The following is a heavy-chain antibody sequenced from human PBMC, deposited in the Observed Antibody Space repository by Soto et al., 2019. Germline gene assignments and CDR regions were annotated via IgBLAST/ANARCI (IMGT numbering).Heavy chain of an antibody. CDR2: IIPILGIA. CDR1: GGTFSSYT. J-gene: IGHJ4*02. D-gene: IGHD4-17*01. Sequence: QVQLVQSGAEVKKPGSSVKVSCKASGGTFSSYTISWVRQAPGQGLEWMGRIIPILGIANYAQKFQGRVTITADKPTSTAYMELSSLRSEDTAVYYCARGQRGYGGDYWGQGTLVTVSS. CDR3: ARGQRGYGGDY. V-gene: IGHV1-69*02.